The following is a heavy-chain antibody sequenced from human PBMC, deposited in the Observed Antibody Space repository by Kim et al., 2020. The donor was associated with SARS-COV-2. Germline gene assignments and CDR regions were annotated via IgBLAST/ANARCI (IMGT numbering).Heavy chain of an antibody. CDR3: ARDAYGARKYYYYYMDV. V-gene: IGHV3-20*03. D-gene: IGHD4-17*01. Sequence: VKGRLTISRDNAKNSLYLQMNSLRAEDTALYYCARDAYGARKYYYYYMDVWGKGTTVTVSS. J-gene: IGHJ6*03.